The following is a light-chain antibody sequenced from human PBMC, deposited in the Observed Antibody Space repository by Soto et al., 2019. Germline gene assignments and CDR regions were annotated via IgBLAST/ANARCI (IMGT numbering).Light chain of an antibody. J-gene: IGLJ1*01. CDR3: VSFTSSTTYV. CDR1: SSDVGGYNH. Sequence: QSALTQPPSASGSPGQSVTISCTGTSSDVGGYNHVSWYQQHPGKAPKLIIYDVATRPSGVSNRFSGSKSGSTASLIISRLQTEDEADYYCVSFTSSTTYVFGSGTKLTVL. V-gene: IGLV2-14*01. CDR2: DVA.